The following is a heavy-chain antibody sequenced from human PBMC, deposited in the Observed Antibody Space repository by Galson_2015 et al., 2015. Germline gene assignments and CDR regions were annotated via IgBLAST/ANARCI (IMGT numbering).Heavy chain of an antibody. V-gene: IGHV7-4-1*02. Sequence: SVKVSCRASGYTFTRYPLNWVRQVPGQGLKWMDWIDTKNGNTTYAQGFTGRFVFCLDTSVSTAYLEISSLGAEDTAVYYCARDPISGWFGYNWYSDLWGRGTLVTVSS. D-gene: IGHD6-19*01. J-gene: IGHJ2*01. CDR1: GYTFTRYP. CDR2: IDTKNGNT. CDR3: ARDPISGWFGYNWYSDL.